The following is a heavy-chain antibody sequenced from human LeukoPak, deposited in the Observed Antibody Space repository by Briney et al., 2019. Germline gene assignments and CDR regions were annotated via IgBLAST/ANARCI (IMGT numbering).Heavy chain of an antibody. CDR2: IRSKAYGGTT. CDR3: TRSWAGEDAFDI. CDR1: GFTFGDYA. J-gene: IGHJ3*02. Sequence: PGGSLRLSCTASGFTFGDYAMSWFRQAPGKGLEWVGFIRSKAYGGTTEYAASVKGRFIISRDDSKSIAYLQTNSLKTEDTAVYYCTRSWAGEDAFDIWGQGTMVTVSS. V-gene: IGHV3-49*03. D-gene: IGHD3-10*01.